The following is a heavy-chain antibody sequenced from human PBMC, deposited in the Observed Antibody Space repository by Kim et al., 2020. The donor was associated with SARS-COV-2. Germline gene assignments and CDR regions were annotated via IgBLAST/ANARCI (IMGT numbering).Heavy chain of an antibody. CDR3: ARDYSFLYDILTGYFFGFWFDP. D-gene: IGHD3-9*01. CDR1: GFTFSSYA. Sequence: GGSLRLSCAASGFTFSSYAMHWVRQAPGKGLEWVAVISYDGSNKYYADSVKGRFTISRDNSKNTLYLQMNSLRAEDTAVYYCARDYSFLYDILTGYFFGFWFDPWGQGTLVTVSS. CDR2: ISYDGSNK. J-gene: IGHJ5*02. V-gene: IGHV3-30*04.